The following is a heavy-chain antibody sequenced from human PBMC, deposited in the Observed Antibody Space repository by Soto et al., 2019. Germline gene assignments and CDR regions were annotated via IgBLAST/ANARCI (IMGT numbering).Heavy chain of an antibody. V-gene: IGHV3-15*01. D-gene: IGHD2-2*01. Sequence: EVQLVESGGGLVKPGGSLRLSCAASGFTFSNAWMSWVRQAPGKGLEWVGRIKSKTDGGTTDYAAPVKGRFTISRDDSKNTLYLQMNSLKTEDTAVYYCTTGLPGAFLVVVPAAIEVDYWGQGTLVTVSS. CDR1: GFTFSNAW. CDR3: TTGLPGAFLVVVPAAIEVDY. CDR2: IKSKTDGGTT. J-gene: IGHJ4*02.